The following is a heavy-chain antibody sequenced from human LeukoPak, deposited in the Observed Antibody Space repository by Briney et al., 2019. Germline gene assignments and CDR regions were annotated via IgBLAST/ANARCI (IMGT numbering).Heavy chain of an antibody. D-gene: IGHD2-15*01. V-gene: IGHV3-23*01. CDR3: VNSLLAATPSHADY. CDR2: ISGSGGST. Sequence: GGSLRLSCAASGFTFSSYAMSWVRQAPGKGLEWVSAISGSGGSTYYADSVKGRFTISRDNSKNTLYLQMNSLRAEDTAVYYCVNSLLAATPSHADYWGQGTLVTVSS. J-gene: IGHJ4*02. CDR1: GFTFSSYA.